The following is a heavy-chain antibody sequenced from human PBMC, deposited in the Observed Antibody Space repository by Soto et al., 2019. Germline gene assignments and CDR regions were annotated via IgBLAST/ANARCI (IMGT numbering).Heavy chain of an antibody. Sequence: SETLSLTCAVYGGSFSGYYWSWIHTPPGKGLEWIGEINHSGSTNYNPSLKSRVTISVDTSKNQFSLKLSSVTAADTAVYYCARRSDQLRRAFDIWGQGTMVTVSS. V-gene: IGHV4-34*01. CDR3: ARRSDQLRRAFDI. CDR1: GGSFSGYY. D-gene: IGHD4-17*01. CDR2: INHSGST. J-gene: IGHJ3*02.